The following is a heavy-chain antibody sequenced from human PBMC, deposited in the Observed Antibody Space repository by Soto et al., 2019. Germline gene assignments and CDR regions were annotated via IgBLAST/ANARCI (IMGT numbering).Heavy chain of an antibody. V-gene: IGHV4-31*03. Sequence: QVQLQESGPGLVKPSQTLSLTCTVSGGSISSGGYYWSWIRQHPGKVLEWIGYIYYSGSTYYNPSVKSRVTISVDTSKTQFSLKLSSVTAADTAVYYCARDAMVAATGRYFDYWGQGTLVTVSS. CDR1: GGSISSGGYY. CDR2: IYYSGST. CDR3: ARDAMVAATGRYFDY. J-gene: IGHJ4*02. D-gene: IGHD2-15*01.